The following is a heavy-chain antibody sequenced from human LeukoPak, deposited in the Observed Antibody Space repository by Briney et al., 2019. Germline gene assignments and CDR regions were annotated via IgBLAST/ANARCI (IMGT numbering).Heavy chain of an antibody. D-gene: IGHD2-21*02. V-gene: IGHV4-39*07. CDR3: ARDPTVVTASLFDY. Sequence: PSETLSLTCTVSSDSISSSSYYWGWIRQPPGKGLEWIGTIYYSGSTYYNPSLKSRVTISVDTSKNQFSLKLSSVTAADTAVYYCARDPTVVTASLFDYWGQGTLVTVSS. J-gene: IGHJ4*02. CDR2: IYYSGST. CDR1: SDSISSSSYY.